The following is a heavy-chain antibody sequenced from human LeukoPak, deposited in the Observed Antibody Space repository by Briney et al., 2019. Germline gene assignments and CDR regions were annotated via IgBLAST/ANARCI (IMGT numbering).Heavy chain of an antibody. D-gene: IGHD2/OR15-2a*01. V-gene: IGHV3-23*01. CDR3: AKRFQTPRLWFDP. CDR2: ISGSGGST. J-gene: IGHJ5*02. Sequence: GGSLRISCAASGFTFSSDAMSWVRQAPGKGLEWVSTISGSGGSTYYADSVKGRFTISRDNSKNTLYLQMNSLRAEDTAVYYCAKRFQTPRLWFDPWGQGTLVTASS. CDR1: GFTFSSDA.